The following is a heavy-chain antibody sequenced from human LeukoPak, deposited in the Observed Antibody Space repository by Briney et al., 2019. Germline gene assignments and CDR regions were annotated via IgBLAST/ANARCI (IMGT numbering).Heavy chain of an antibody. CDR3: AKSGPLVVPPDAFDI. CDR2: IRYDGSNK. J-gene: IGHJ3*02. D-gene: IGHD2-15*01. V-gene: IGHV3-30*02. CDR1: GFTFSSYG. Sequence: PGGSLRLSCAASGFTFSSYGMHWVRQAPGKGLEWVAFIRYDGSNKYYADSVKGRFTISRDNSKNTLYLQMNSLRAEDTAVYYCAKSGPLVVPPDAFDIWGQGTMVTVSS.